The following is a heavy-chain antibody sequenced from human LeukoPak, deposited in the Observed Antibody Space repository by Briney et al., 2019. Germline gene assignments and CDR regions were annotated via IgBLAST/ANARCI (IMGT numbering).Heavy chain of an antibody. Sequence: SETLSLTCAVSGGSISSSNWWSWVRQPPGKGLEWIGEIYHSGSTNYNPSLKSRVTISVDKSKNQFSLKLSSVTAADTAVYYCARGPFCSSTSCYSNWFDPWGQGTLVTVSS. V-gene: IGHV4-4*02. CDR2: IYHSGST. CDR3: ARGPFCSSTSCYSNWFDP. D-gene: IGHD2-2*01. J-gene: IGHJ5*02. CDR1: GGSISSSNW.